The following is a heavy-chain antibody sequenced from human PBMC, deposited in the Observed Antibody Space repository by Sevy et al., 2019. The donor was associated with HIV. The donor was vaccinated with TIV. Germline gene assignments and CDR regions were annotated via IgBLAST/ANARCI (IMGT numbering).Heavy chain of an antibody. Sequence: GGSLRLSCAASGCTFSSYWMSWVRQAPGKGLEWVANIEQGGSEKYYVDSVKGRFTISRDNAKNSLYLQMNSLRAEDTAVYYCARGGDDGAFDIWRQGTMVTVSS. V-gene: IGHV3-7*01. CDR2: IEQGGSEK. CDR3: ARGGDDGAFDI. D-gene: IGHD2-21*02. J-gene: IGHJ3*02. CDR1: GCTFSSYW.